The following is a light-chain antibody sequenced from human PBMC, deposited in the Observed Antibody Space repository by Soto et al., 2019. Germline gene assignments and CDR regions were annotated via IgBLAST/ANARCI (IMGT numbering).Light chain of an antibody. CDR3: SSYVGSKV. CDR1: SSDVGGYNY. J-gene: IGLJ3*02. V-gene: IGLV2-8*01. Sequence: QSVLTQPPSASGSLGQSVPISCTGTSSDVGGYNYVSWYQQHPGKAPKLMISEVSKRPSGVPDRFSGSKSGNTASLTVSGLQAEDEADYYCSSYVGSKVFGGGTKVTVL. CDR2: EVS.